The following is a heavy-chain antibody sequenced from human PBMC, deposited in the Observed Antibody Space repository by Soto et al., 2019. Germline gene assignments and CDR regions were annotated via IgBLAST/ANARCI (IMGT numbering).Heavy chain of an antibody. CDR2: IYWDDDK. CDR1: GFSLSTSGVG. Sequence: TLVNPTQTLTLTCTFSGFSLSTSGVGVGWIRQPPGKALEWLALIYWDDDKRYSPSLKSRLTITKDTSKNQVVLTMTNTDPVDTATYCCAHAVQMATIPDYWGQGTLVTVSS. V-gene: IGHV2-5*02. CDR3: AHAVQMATIPDY. D-gene: IGHD5-12*01. J-gene: IGHJ4*02.